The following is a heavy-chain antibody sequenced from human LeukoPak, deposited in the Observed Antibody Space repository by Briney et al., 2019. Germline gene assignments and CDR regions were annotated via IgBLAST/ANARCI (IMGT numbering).Heavy chain of an antibody. CDR3: ARGLVVPAARAMDV. Sequence: ASVKVSCKASGYTFTSYDINWVRQATGQGLEWMGWMNPNSGNTGYAQKFQGRVTITRNTSISTAYMELSSLRSKDTAVYYCARGLVVPAARAMDVWGKGTTVTVSS. J-gene: IGHJ6*04. CDR2: MNPNSGNT. CDR1: GYTFTSYD. V-gene: IGHV1-8*03. D-gene: IGHD2-2*01.